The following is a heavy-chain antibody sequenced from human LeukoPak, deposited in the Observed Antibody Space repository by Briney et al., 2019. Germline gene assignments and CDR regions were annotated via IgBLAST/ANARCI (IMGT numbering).Heavy chain of an antibody. CDR1: GGSFSGYY. CDR2: INHSGST. CDR3: ARGGLLYSSSWYGENYNWFDP. V-gene: IGHV4-34*01. Sequence: KPSETLSLTCAVYGGSFSGYYWSWIRQPPGKGLEWIGEINHSGSTNYNSSLKSRVTVSVDTSKNQFSLKLSSVTAADTAVYYCARGGLLYSSSWYGENYNWFDPWGQGTLVTVSS. J-gene: IGHJ5*02. D-gene: IGHD6-13*01.